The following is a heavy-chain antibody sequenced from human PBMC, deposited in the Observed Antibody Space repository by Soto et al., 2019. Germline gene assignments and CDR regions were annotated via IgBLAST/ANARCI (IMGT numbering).Heavy chain of an antibody. D-gene: IGHD6-19*01. Sequence: QVQLVESGGGVVQPGRSLRLSCAASGFTFSSYGMHWVRQAPGKGLEWVAVIWYDGSNKYYADSVKGRFTISRDNSKNTLYLQMNSLRAEDTAVYYCARAGRVAGTQDKLDYWGQGTLVTVSS. CDR1: GFTFSSYG. J-gene: IGHJ4*02. CDR2: IWYDGSNK. V-gene: IGHV3-33*01. CDR3: ARAGRVAGTQDKLDY.